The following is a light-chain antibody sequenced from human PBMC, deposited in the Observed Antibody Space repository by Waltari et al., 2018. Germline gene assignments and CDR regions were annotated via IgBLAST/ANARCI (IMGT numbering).Light chain of an antibody. CDR1: SSDVGSYNL. CDR3: CSYARSGTVL. CDR2: EVV. Sequence: QSALTQPASVSGSPGQSITISCTGTSSDVGSYNLVSWYQQHPGKAPKLMIYEVVKRPSGVLNRFSGSTSANAASLTISGLQAEDEGDYYCCSYARSGTVLFGGGTKLTVL. J-gene: IGLJ2*01. V-gene: IGLV2-23*02.